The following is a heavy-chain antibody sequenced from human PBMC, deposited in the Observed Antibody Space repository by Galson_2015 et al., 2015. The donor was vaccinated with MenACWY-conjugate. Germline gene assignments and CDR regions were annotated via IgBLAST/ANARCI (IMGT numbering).Heavy chain of an antibody. CDR2: IYPGDSDT. CDR1: GYRFASYW. V-gene: IGHV5-51*03. J-gene: IGHJ4*02. Sequence: QSGAQVTRPGESLPISCTGYGYRFASYWIGWVRQMPGKGLESMGIIYPGDSDTRYSPSFQGQVTTSADKSISTAYLQWSSLKASDTAMYYCATALAVAGKNYYFDYWGQGTLVTVSS. CDR3: ATALAVAGKNYYFDY. D-gene: IGHD6-19*01.